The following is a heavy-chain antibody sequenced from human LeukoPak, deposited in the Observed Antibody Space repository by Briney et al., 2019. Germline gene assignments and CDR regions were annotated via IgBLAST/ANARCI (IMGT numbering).Heavy chain of an antibody. CDR3: ARVGYSYGYVIGAFDI. J-gene: IGHJ3*02. V-gene: IGHV3-30-3*01. Sequence: GGSLRLSCAASGFTFSSYAMHWVRQAPGKGLEWVAVISYDGSNKYYADSVKGRFTISRDNSKNTLYLQMNSLRAEDTAVYYCARVGYSYGYVIGAFDIWGQGTMVTV. D-gene: IGHD5-18*01. CDR1: GFTFSSYA. CDR2: ISYDGSNK.